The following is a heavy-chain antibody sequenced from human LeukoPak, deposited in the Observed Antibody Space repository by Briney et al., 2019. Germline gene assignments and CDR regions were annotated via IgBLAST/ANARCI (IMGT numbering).Heavy chain of an antibody. J-gene: IGHJ6*03. V-gene: IGHV3-20*01. D-gene: IGHD3-16*01. CDR2: INWNGGST. Sequence: RPGGSLRLSCAASGFTVSSSYMSWVRQVPGKGLEWVSGINWNGGSTGYADSVKGRFTISRDNAKNSLYLQMNSLRAEDTALYHCTLGGYSGYYYMDVWGKGTTVTVSS. CDR1: GFTVSSSY. CDR3: TLGGYSGYYYMDV.